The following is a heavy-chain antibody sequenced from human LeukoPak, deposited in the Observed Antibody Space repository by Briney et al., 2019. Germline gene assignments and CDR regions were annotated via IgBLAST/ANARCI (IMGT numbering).Heavy chain of an antibody. CDR2: ILNDGNNK. CDR3: AKDLDSSGFSY. V-gene: IGHV3-30*18. Sequence: GGSPRLSCAASGLTFSSYGMHWVRQAPGRGLEWVAVILNDGNNKYYADSVKDRFTISRDNSKNTLYLQMNSLRAEDTAVYYCAKDLDSSGFSYWGQGTLVTVSS. J-gene: IGHJ4*02. D-gene: IGHD3-22*01. CDR1: GLTFSSYG.